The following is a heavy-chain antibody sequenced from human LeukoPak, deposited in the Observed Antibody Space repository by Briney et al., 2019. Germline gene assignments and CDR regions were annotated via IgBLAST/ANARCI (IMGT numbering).Heavy chain of an antibody. J-gene: IGHJ4*02. Sequence: SHTLSLTRAISRDSLSSNSAAWNWIRQSPSRGLEWLGRTYYRSKWYNDYAVSVKSRITINPDTSKNQFSLQLNSVTPEDTAVYYCARVPWGYSSSWYYFDYWGQGTLVTVSS. CDR2: TYYRSKWYN. V-gene: IGHV6-1*01. CDR3: ARVPWGYSSSWYYFDY. D-gene: IGHD6-13*01. CDR1: RDSLSSNSAA.